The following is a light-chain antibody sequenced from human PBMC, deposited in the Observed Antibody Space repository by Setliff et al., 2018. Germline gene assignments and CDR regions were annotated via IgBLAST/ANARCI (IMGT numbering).Light chain of an antibody. Sequence: QSALTQPASVSGSPGQSITISCTGTSSDVGGYNYVSWYQQHPGKAPKLMIYDVNKRPSGVSNRFSGSKSGNTASLTISGLQAEDEADYYCQSYDSSLSALYVFGTGTKVTVL. CDR3: QSYDSSLSALYV. V-gene: IGLV2-14*01. CDR1: SSDVGGYNY. J-gene: IGLJ1*01. CDR2: DVN.